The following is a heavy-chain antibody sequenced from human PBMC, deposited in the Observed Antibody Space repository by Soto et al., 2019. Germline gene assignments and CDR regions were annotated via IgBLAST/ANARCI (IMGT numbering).Heavy chain of an antibody. V-gene: IGHV4-59*01. CDR2: FHYTGIS. CDR3: ARGASNWQYFDY. J-gene: IGHJ4*02. D-gene: IGHD4-4*01. CDR1: EGSIRGYY. Sequence: PSETLSITCTVSEGSIRGYYWSWIRQPTGKGLEWIGYFHYTGISNYNSSLKSRVTMSLDTSKNQFSLKLSSVSAADTAIYYCARGASNWQYFDYWGQGALVTAPQ.